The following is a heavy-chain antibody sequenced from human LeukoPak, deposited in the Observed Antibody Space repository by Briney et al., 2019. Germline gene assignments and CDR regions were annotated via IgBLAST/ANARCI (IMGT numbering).Heavy chain of an antibody. Sequence: GGSLLLSCAAADFTCSNAWMTWVRQPPGKGLEWIGRIKSKSDGGTADYAAPVKGRFTISRDDSKDTVYPEMNSLKTEDTAMYYCTTGSRGLRGYQFWGQGTLVTVSS. CDR2: IKSKSDGGTA. J-gene: IGHJ4*02. D-gene: IGHD3-10*01. V-gene: IGHV3-15*01. CDR1: DFTCSNAW. CDR3: TTGSRGLRGYQF.